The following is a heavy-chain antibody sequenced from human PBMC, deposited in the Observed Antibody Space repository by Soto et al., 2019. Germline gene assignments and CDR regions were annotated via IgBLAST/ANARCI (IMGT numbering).Heavy chain of an antibody. V-gene: IGHV4-31*03. CDR2: ICYSGIT. CDR3: ARGYGSGSYQNDY. D-gene: IGHD3-10*01. Sequence: QVQLQESGPGLVKPSQTLSLTCTVSGGSISSGGYCWSWIRQHPGKGLEWIGNICYSGITYYNTSLKSRVTISADTSMKHFSLKLTSVTAADTAVYYCARGYGSGSYQNDYWGQGTLVTVSS. J-gene: IGHJ4*02. CDR1: GGSISSGGYC.